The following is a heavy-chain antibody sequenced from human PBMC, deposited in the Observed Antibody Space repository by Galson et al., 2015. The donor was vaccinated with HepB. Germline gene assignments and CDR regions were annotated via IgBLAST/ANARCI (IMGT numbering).Heavy chain of an antibody. Sequence: SVRLSCAASGFTFANHAMTWVRQAPGKGLEWVSTVSGSGGTTYYAHSVKGRFTISRDNSKNTPSLQMDSLRAEDTATYFCARVGTYSYASSGYYLSKPFDYWGQGNLVTVSS. CDR1: GFTFANHA. CDR3: ARVGTYSYASSGYYLSKPFDY. D-gene: IGHD3-22*01. J-gene: IGHJ4*02. CDR2: VSGSGGTT. V-gene: IGHV3-23*01.